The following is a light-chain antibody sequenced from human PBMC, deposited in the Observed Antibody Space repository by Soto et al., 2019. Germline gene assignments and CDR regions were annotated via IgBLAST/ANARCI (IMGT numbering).Light chain of an antibody. CDR3: QQYGTSPRT. CDR1: QSVRSSY. Sequence: EIVLTQSPGTLSLSPGERATLSCRASQSVRSSYLAWYQQKLGQAPRLLIYGVSNRATGIPDRFSGSGSGTDFTLTIRRLESEDCAVYYCQQYGTSPRTFGQGTKVEIK. V-gene: IGKV3-20*01. CDR2: GVS. J-gene: IGKJ1*01.